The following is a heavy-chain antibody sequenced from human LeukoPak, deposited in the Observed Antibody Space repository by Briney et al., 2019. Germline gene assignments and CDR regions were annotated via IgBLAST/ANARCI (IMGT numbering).Heavy chain of an antibody. J-gene: IGHJ4*02. CDR3: SIMALATAGKSLGY. CDR1: GYTFTSYD. V-gene: IGHV1-8*01. CDR2: MSPNSGKT. D-gene: IGHD5-18*01. Sequence: ASVKVSCKASGYTFTSYDINWVRQAPGQGLEWMGWMSPNSGKTSYAQKFQGRVTMTRNTSISTAYMELSSLRSEDTAVCYCSIMALATAGKSLGYWGQGTLVTVSS.